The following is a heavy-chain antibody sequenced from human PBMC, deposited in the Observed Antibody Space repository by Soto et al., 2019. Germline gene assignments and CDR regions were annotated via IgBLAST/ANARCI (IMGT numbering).Heavy chain of an antibody. CDR3: AYSSTPFDY. D-gene: IGHD6-13*01. Sequence: PGGSLRLSCAASGFTFSNYAMTWVRQAPGKGLEWVSALSGSGVSTYYADSVTGRFTISRDNSKNTLYLQMNSLRAEDTAVYYCAYSSTPFDYWGQGTLVTVSS. V-gene: IGHV3-23*01. CDR1: GFTFSNYA. J-gene: IGHJ4*02. CDR2: LSGSGVST.